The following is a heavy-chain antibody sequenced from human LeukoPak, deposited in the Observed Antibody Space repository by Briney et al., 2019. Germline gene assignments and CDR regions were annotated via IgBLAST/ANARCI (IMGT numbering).Heavy chain of an antibody. CDR2: ISYGGGT. D-gene: IGHD3-22*01. Sequence: PSETLSLTCAVSGGSISSFYWSWVRQPPGKELEWVGYISYGGGTTYNPSLKRRVSMSIDTSKNQFSLRLSSVTAADTALYYCAGVGDTSGYFYYFDYWGQGTLVTVSS. V-gene: IGHV4-59*08. CDR1: GGSISSFY. J-gene: IGHJ4*02. CDR3: AGVGDTSGYFYYFDY.